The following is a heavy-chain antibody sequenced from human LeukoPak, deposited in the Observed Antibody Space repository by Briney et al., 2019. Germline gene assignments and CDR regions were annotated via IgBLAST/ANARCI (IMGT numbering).Heavy chain of an antibody. D-gene: IGHD5-18*01. CDR3: ARDESWLPDY. Sequence: GGSLRLSCAASGFIFSSYAMNWVRQAPGKGLEWLSYINTNGRTIYYADSVKGRFTISRDNAKNSLYLQMNGLRAEDTAVYYCARDESWLPDYWGQGTLVTVSS. CDR1: GFIFSSYA. V-gene: IGHV3-48*03. CDR2: INTNGRTI. J-gene: IGHJ4*02.